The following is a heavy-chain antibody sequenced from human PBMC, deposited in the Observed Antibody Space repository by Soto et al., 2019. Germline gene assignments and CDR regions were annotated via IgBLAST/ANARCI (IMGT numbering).Heavy chain of an antibody. Sequence: PGGSLSLTCAASGFTFSSYAMSWVRQAPGKGLEWVSDISGSGGSTYYADSVRGRFTISRDTSNNTPYLQMNVLRAEDTAVYYCAKDSRYYYDSSGYYYKVNYYYYYGMDVWGQGTTVTVSS. V-gene: IGHV3-23*01. CDR2: ISGSGGST. CDR1: GFTFSSYA. CDR3: AKDSRYYYDSSGYYYKVNYYYYYGMDV. J-gene: IGHJ6*02. D-gene: IGHD3-22*01.